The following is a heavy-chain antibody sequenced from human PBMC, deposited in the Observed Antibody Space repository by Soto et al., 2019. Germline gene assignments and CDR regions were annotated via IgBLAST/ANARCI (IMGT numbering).Heavy chain of an antibody. J-gene: IGHJ4*02. D-gene: IGHD6-19*01. CDR2: SYHRGST. CDR3: ARASSGWYYFDD. Sequence: SETLSLTCAVSGYCISSGYDWGWIRQPPGKGLEWIGRSYHRGSTYYNPSLKSRVTISVDTSRNQFSLKLSSVTAADTAVYYCARASSGWYYFDDWGQGTLVTVSS. V-gene: IGHV4-38-2*01. CDR1: GYCISSGYD.